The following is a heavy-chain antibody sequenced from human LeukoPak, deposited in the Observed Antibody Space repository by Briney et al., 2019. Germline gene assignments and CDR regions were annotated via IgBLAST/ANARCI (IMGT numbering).Heavy chain of an antibody. CDR1: GGSISSSNW. Sequence: PSETLSLTCAVSGGSISSSNWWSWVRQPPGKGLEWIGEIYHSGSTNYNPSLKSRVTISVDKSKNQFSLKLSSVTAADTAVYYCARAPYGSGSYYPIDYWGQGTLVTVSS. CDR2: IYHSGST. CDR3: ARAPYGSGSYYPIDY. J-gene: IGHJ4*02. D-gene: IGHD3-10*01. V-gene: IGHV4-4*02.